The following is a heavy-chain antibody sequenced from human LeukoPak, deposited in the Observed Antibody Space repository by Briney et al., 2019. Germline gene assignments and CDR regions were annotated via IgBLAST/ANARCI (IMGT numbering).Heavy chain of an antibody. CDR2: IKQDGSEM. CDR3: AKEKYSSGLVWYYGMDV. CDR1: GFTLSNFW. D-gene: IGHD6-19*01. V-gene: IGHV3-7*03. J-gene: IGHJ6*02. Sequence: GGSLRLSCVASGFTLSNFWMTWVRQAPGKGLEWVANIKQDGSEMHYLDSVKGRFTISRDNAQNSLYLQMNSLRAEDTALYYCAKEKYSSGLVWYYGMDVWGQGTTVTVSS.